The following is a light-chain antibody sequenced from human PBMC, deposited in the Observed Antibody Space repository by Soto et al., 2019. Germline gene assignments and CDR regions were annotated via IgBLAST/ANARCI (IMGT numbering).Light chain of an antibody. CDR1: DSDVGTYNY. CDR2: DVN. CDR3: FSYAGYYTLL. V-gene: IGLV2-11*01. J-gene: IGLJ2*01. Sequence: QSALTQPRSVSGSPGQSVTISCTGTDSDVGTYNYVSWYQQHPGKAPKLMIYDVNKRPSGVPDRFSGSKSGNTASLTISGLQAEDEADYYCFSYAGYYTLLFGGGTEVTVL.